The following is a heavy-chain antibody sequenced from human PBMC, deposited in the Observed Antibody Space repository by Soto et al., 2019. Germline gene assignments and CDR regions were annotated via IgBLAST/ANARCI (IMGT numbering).Heavy chain of an antibody. CDR1: GGSISSGGYY. J-gene: IGHJ4*02. CDR3: ARQRDGYDYRYFDY. D-gene: IGHD5-12*01. Sequence: QVQLQESGPGLVKPSQTLSLTCTISGGSISSGGYYWSWIRQHPGKGLEWIGYIYYSGSTYYNPSLKRRVTIAVDTSKNQCSLKLRYVTAADTAVYYCARQRDGYDYRYFDYWGQGTLVTVSS. CDR2: IYYSGST. V-gene: IGHV4-31*03.